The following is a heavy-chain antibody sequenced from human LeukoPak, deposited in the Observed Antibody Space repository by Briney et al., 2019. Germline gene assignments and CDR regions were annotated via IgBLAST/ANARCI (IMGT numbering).Heavy chain of an antibody. Sequence: SETLSLTCAVSGGSISSGNWWSWVRQPPGKGLEWIGEIYHSGSTNYNPSLKSRVTISVDKSKNQFSLKLSSVTAADTAVYYCAKKISAAGSRLFDPWGQGTLVTVSS. CDR2: IYHSGST. V-gene: IGHV4-4*02. CDR3: AKKISAAGSRLFDP. D-gene: IGHD6-13*01. CDR1: GGSISSGNW. J-gene: IGHJ5*02.